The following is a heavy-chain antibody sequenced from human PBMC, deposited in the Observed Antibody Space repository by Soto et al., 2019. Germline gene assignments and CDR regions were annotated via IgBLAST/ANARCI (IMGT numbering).Heavy chain of an antibody. J-gene: IGHJ6*02. Sequence: GSSLKISCKGYGDSFTRYWIILVRQMSGKGLEWMGRINPYDSDINYSPSFQGQVRSSTDRSPSTAYLQWSSLRASDTALDYCARQYSYAHSGPSDKGRDGWGQGTTVTSP. CDR3: ARQYSYAHSGPSDKGRDG. V-gene: IGHV5-10-1*04. D-gene: IGHD5-12*01. CDR2: INPYDSDI. CDR1: GDSFTRYW.